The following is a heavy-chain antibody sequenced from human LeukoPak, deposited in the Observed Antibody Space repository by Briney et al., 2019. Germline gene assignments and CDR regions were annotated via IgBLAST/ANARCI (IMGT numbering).Heavy chain of an antibody. CDR3: ARDPQPL. CDR1: GGSISSGDYY. J-gene: IGHJ4*02. V-gene: IGHV4-61*08. CDR2: IYYSGIT. Sequence: SETLSLTCTVSGGSISSGDYYWSWIRQPPGKGLEWIGYIYYSGITNYNPSLKSRVTISVDTSKNQFSLKLSSVTTADTAVYYCARDPQPLWGQGTLVTVSS.